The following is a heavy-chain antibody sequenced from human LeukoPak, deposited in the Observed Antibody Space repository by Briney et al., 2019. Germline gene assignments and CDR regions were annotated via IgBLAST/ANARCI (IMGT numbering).Heavy chain of an antibody. Sequence: GGSLRLSCAASGFTFSDYWMHWVRQAPGRGLEWVSNIKQDGSERYYVDSVKGRFTITRDNAKNSLSLQMNSLRVEDTAVYYCVRAIAAAASYWGQGTLVTVSS. CDR2: IKQDGSER. D-gene: IGHD6-13*01. J-gene: IGHJ4*02. CDR3: VRAIAAAASY. CDR1: GFTFSDYW. V-gene: IGHV3-7*01.